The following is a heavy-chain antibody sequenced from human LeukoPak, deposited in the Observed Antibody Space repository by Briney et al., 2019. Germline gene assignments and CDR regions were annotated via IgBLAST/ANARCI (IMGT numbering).Heavy chain of an antibody. Sequence: GGSLRLSCAASGFILSSYTMNWVRQAPGKGLEWVSSITSSSSSIYYADSVKGRFTISRDNAKNSLYLQMSSLRAEDTAVYYCARARGPLGYWGQGTLVTVSS. D-gene: IGHD3-16*01. V-gene: IGHV3-21*01. CDR3: ARARGPLGY. CDR1: GFILSSYT. CDR2: ITSSSSSI. J-gene: IGHJ4*02.